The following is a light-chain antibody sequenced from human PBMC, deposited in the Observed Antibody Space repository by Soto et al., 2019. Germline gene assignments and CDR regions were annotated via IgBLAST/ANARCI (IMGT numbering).Light chain of an antibody. J-gene: IGKJ2*01. CDR3: QQSYSTLGYT. V-gene: IGKV1-39*01. Sequence: DIQMTQSPSSLSASVGDRVTITCRASQSISSYLNWYRQKPGKAPKLLIYAASSLQSGVPSRFSGSGSGTDFTLTISSLQPEDFATYYCQQSYSTLGYTFGQGTKLEIK. CDR2: AAS. CDR1: QSISSY.